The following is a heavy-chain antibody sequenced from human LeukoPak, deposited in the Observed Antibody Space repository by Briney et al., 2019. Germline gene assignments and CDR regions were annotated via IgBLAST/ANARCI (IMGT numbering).Heavy chain of an antibody. J-gene: IGHJ4*02. V-gene: IGHV3-72*01. CDR2: SRNKAKNYTT. CDR3: MPLSVGAYYFDY. Sequence: GGSLRLSCAGSGFTFSDHYMDWVRQAPGKGLEWVGRSRNKAKNYTTEYAASVKGRFTISRDDSKNSLDLQMNSLKTEDTAVYYCMPLSVGAYYFDYWAQGTLVTVSS. D-gene: IGHD1-26*01. CDR1: GFTFSDHY.